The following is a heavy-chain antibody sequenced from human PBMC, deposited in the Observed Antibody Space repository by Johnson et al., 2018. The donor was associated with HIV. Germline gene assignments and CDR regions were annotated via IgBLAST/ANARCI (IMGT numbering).Heavy chain of an antibody. D-gene: IGHD3-22*01. Sequence: VQLVESGGGLVKPGGSLRLSCAASGFTFINAWMSWVRQAPGKGLEWVSGISGGGGSTYYADSAKGRFTISRDNTKNTLYVQVNSLRAEDTAAYYCAIRLGYDSRGDQFAIWGQWTMV. V-gene: IGHV3-23*04. CDR2: ISGGGGST. J-gene: IGHJ3*02. CDR1: GFTFINAW. CDR3: AIRLGYDSRGDQFAI.